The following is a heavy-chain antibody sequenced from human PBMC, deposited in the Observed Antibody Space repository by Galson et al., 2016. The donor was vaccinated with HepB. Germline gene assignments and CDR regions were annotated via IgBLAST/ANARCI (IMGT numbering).Heavy chain of an antibody. CDR3: ARVQTFYDYIWGTSRPRYFDY. Sequence: SLRLSCAVSGFAVRSNFMAWVRQAPGKGLEWVSLIYSGGSTYYADSARGRFYTSRDISKNTLFLEMLSLRAEDTAVYYCARVQTFYDYIWGTSRPRYFDYWGQGTLVTVSS. D-gene: IGHD3-16*02. J-gene: IGHJ4*02. CDR1: GFAVRSNF. V-gene: IGHV3-53*01. CDR2: IYSGGST.